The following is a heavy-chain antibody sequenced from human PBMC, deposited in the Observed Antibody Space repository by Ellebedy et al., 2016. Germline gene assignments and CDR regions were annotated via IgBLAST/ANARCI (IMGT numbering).Heavy chain of an antibody. CDR2: IYYSGST. Sequence: SETPSLTCTVSGGSISSYYWSWIRQPPGKGLEWIGYIYYSGSTNYNPSLKSRVTISVDTSKNQFSLKLCSVTAADTAVYYCAKWRRWGGQDYWGQGTLVTVPS. CDR3: AKWRRWGGQDY. D-gene: IGHD3-16*01. J-gene: IGHJ4*02. CDR1: GGSISSYY. V-gene: IGHV4-59*01.